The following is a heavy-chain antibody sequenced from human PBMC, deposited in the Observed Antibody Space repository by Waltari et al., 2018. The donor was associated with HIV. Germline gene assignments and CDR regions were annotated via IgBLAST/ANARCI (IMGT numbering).Heavy chain of an antibody. J-gene: IGHJ2*01. V-gene: IGHV3-30*04. CDR3: AKGHYYDGSGRYYWYFDL. CDR1: GFTFSSYA. Sequence: QVQLVESGGGVVQPGRSLRLSCAASGFTFSSYAMHWVRQAPGKGLEGVTIISYDGSNKDYADSVKGRFTISRDNSKTTLYLHMNSLRPEDTAVYYCAKGHYYDGSGRYYWYFDLWGRGTLVTVSS. CDR2: ISYDGSNK. D-gene: IGHD3-22*01.